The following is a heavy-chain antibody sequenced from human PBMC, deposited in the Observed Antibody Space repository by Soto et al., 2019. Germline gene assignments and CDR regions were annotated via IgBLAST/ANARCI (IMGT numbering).Heavy chain of an antibody. CDR1: GDSIARGDYY. Sequence: PSETLSLTCSVSGDSIARGDYYWTWIRQPPGKGLEWIGYIHYTGDTYYKSSLKSRLSISLDTSKNHFSLELTSVTAADTAVYYCARDYRPSGSCLRLSYYSLDVWGQGTTVTVSS. J-gene: IGHJ6*02. D-gene: IGHD1-26*01. CDR2: IHYTGDT. CDR3: ARDYRPSGSCLRLSYYSLDV. V-gene: IGHV4-31*03.